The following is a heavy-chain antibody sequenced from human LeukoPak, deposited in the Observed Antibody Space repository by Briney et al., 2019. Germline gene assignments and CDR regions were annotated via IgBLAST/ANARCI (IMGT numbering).Heavy chain of an antibody. V-gene: IGHV1-18*01. Sequence: ASVKVSCKASGYTFTSYGISWVRQAPGQGLEWMGWISAYNGNTNYAQKLQGRVTMTTDTSTSTAYVELRSLRSDDTAVYYCAKDLGAARPYYFDYWGQGTLVTVSS. CDR2: ISAYNGNT. CDR3: AKDLGAARPYYFDY. D-gene: IGHD6-6*01. CDR1: GYTFTSYG. J-gene: IGHJ4*02.